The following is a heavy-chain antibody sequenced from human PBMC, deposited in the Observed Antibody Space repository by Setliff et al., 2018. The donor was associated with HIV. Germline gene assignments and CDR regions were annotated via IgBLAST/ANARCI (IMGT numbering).Heavy chain of an antibody. CDR2: LNPNSGGT. V-gene: IGHV1-2*02. CDR3: ARGNWASPFDY. CDR1: GYYFNIDY. J-gene: IGHJ4*02. Sequence: ASVKVSCKTFGYYFNIDYLHWVRQAPGQGLEWMGWLNPNSGGTSYAQKFQGRVSMTRDTSITTAYMDLSRLTFDDTAVYYCARGNWASPFDYWGQGTLVTVSS. D-gene: IGHD7-27*01.